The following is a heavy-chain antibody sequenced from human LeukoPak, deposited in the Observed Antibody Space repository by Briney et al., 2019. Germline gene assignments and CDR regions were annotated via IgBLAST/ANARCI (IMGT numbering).Heavy chain of an antibody. J-gene: IGHJ5*02. CDR2: ISIYNGNT. Sequence: ASVKVSCKDSGYTFTNYGISWVRQAPGQGLEWMGWISIYNGNTDYAQKLRGRVTMTTDTSTSTAYMELRSLRSDDTAVYYCARITYDFWSGYYMPDDPWGQGTLVTVSS. CDR1: GYTFTNYG. D-gene: IGHD3-3*01. V-gene: IGHV1-18*01. CDR3: ARITYDFWSGYYMPDDP.